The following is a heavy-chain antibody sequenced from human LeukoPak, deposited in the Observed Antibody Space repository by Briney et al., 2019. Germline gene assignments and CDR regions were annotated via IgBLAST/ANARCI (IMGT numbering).Heavy chain of an antibody. CDR1: GFTFGTYS. J-gene: IGHJ4*02. V-gene: IGHV3-48*04. D-gene: IGHD4-23*01. Sequence: PGGSLRLSCTASGFTFGTYSMNWVRQAPGKGLEWVSYITPSSTTIYYADSVKGRFTISRDNAKNSLYLQMNSLRAEDTAVYYCARDYGGSSPFDYWGQGTLVTVSS. CDR2: ITPSSTTI. CDR3: ARDYGGSSPFDY.